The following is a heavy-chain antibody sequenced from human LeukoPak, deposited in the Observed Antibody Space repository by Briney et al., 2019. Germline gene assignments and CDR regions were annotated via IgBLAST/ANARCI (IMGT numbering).Heavy chain of an antibody. Sequence: AGGSLRLSCAASGFTFSSYGMHWVRQAPGKGLEWVAVISYDGSNKYYADSVKGRFTISRDNSKNTLYLQMNSLRAGDTAVYYCAKGAYCSGGSCYSNYYYGMDVWGQGTTVTVSS. V-gene: IGHV3-30*18. J-gene: IGHJ6*02. CDR3: AKGAYCSGGSCYSNYYYGMDV. CDR2: ISYDGSNK. CDR1: GFTFSSYG. D-gene: IGHD2-15*01.